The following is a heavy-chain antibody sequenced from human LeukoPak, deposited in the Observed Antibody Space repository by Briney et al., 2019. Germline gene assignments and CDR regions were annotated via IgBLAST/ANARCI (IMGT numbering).Heavy chain of an antibody. J-gene: IGHJ5*02. Sequence: ASVKVSCKASGGTFSSYAISWVRQAPAQGLEGMGGTITSLGTANYAQKLQGRVTISADEATSTAYMQMSSLRAEDTAVYYCAREYDRWFDPWGQGTLVTVSS. CDR2: TITSLGTA. V-gene: IGHV1-69*13. CDR1: GGTFSSYA. D-gene: IGHD3-3*01. CDR3: AREYDRWFDP.